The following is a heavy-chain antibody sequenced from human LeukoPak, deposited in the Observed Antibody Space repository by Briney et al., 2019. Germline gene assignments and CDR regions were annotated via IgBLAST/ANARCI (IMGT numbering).Heavy chain of an antibody. CDR1: GFTFSSYE. CDR2: ISSSGSTI. Sequence: GGSLRLSCAASGFTFSSYEMNWVRQAPGKGLEWVSYISSSGSTIYYADSVKGRFTISRDNAKNSLYLQMNSLRAEDTAVYYCARIDGDYGDCFDYWGQGTLVTVSS. D-gene: IGHD4-17*01. V-gene: IGHV3-48*03. CDR3: ARIDGDYGDCFDY. J-gene: IGHJ4*02.